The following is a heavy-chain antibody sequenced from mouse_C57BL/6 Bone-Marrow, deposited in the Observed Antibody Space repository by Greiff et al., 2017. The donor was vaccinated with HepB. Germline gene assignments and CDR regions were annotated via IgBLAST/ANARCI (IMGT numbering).Heavy chain of an antibody. CDR3: AITTVVAFYWYFYV. D-gene: IGHD1-1*01. CDR2: IDPANGNT. CDR1: GFNIKNTY. Sequence: VQLKESVAELVRPGASVKLSCTASGFNIKNTYMHWVKQRPEQGLEWIGRIDPANGNTKYAPKFQGKATITADTSSNTAYLQLSSLTSEDTAIYYGAITTVVAFYWYFYVWGTGTTVTVAS. V-gene: IGHV14-3*01. J-gene: IGHJ1*03.